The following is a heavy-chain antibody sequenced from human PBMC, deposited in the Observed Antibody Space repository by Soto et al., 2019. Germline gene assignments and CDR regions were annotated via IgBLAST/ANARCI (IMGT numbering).Heavy chain of an antibody. CDR3: ARDRALELDVY. D-gene: IGHD1-26*01. J-gene: IGHJ4*02. V-gene: IGHV1-18*01. CDR2: INAYNGNT. Sequence: QVQLVQSGAEVKKPGASVKVSCKASGYTFTNYGFSWVRQAPGQRLEWMGWINAYNGNTNYARKLKGSVTMPTDTSTSSASMELRSLRSDDTAVYYCARDRALELDVYWGQGTLVSVSS. CDR1: GYTFTNYG.